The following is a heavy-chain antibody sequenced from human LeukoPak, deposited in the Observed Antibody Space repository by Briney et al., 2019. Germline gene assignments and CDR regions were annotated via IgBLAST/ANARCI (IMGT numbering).Heavy chain of an antibody. Sequence: SVKVSCKASGGTFSSYAISWVRQAPGQGLELMGGVIPIFGTANYAQKFQSRVTITAVDSTSTAYMELRSLRSEDTAVSYCAKGYYYDSSPFDYWGQGTLVTVSS. D-gene: IGHD3-22*01. CDR1: GGTFSSYA. V-gene: IGHV1-69*13. J-gene: IGHJ4*02. CDR2: VIPIFGTA. CDR3: AKGYYYDSSPFDY.